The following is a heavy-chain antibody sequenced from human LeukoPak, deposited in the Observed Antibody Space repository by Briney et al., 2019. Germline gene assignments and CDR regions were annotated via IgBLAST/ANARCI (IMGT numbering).Heavy chain of an antibody. CDR2: ISWNSGSI. D-gene: IGHD2-2*01. CDR1: GFTFDDYA. J-gene: IGHJ4*02. CDR3: AKDIGIVVVPAAYFDY. Sequence: GRSLRLSCVASGFTFDDYAMHWVRQAPGKGLECVSGISWNSGSIGYADSVKGRFTISRDNAKNSLYLQMNSLRAEDTALYYCAKDIGIVVVPAAYFDYWGQGTLVTVSS. V-gene: IGHV3-9*01.